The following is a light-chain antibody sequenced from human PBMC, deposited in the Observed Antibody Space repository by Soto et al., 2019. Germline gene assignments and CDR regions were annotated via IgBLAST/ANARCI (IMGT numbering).Light chain of an antibody. CDR3: SSYTSSSTPD. Sequence: QSALTQPASVSGSPGQSITISCTGTSSDVGGYNYVSWYQQHPGKAPKLMIYDVSYRPSGVSNRFSGSKSGNTASLTISGRQAEDEADYYCSSYTSSSTPDFGTGTKLTVL. V-gene: IGLV2-14*03. J-gene: IGLJ1*01. CDR2: DVS. CDR1: SSDVGGYNY.